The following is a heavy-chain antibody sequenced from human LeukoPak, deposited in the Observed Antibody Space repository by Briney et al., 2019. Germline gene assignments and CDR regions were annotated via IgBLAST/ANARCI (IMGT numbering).Heavy chain of an antibody. V-gene: IGHV4-59*01. Sequence: SETLSLTCTVSGGSISSYYWSWIRQPPGKGLEWIGYIYYSGSTNYNPSLKSRVTISVDTSKNQSSLKLSSVTAADTAVYYCAREATVVTPRRYFDLWGRGTLVTVSS. CDR1: GGSISSYY. D-gene: IGHD4-23*01. CDR2: IYYSGST. CDR3: AREATVVTPRRYFDL. J-gene: IGHJ2*01.